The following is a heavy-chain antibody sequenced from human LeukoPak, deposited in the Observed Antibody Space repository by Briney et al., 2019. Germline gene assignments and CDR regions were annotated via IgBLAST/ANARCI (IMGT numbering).Heavy chain of an antibody. J-gene: IGHJ3*02. CDR2: IKQDGSEK. CDR1: GFTFSSYG. V-gene: IGHV3-7*01. D-gene: IGHD3-22*01. CDR3: ARDHYYDSSAYDAFDI. Sequence: GGSLRLSCAASGFTFSSYGMSWVRQAPGKGLEWVANIKQDGSEKYYVDSVKGRFTISRDNAKNSLYLQMNSLRAEDTAVYYCARDHYYDSSAYDAFDIWGQGTMVTVSS.